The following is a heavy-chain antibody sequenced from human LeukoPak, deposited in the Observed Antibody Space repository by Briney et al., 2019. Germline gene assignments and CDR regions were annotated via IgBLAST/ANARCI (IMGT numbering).Heavy chain of an antibody. CDR1: GFTFTSSA. CDR2: IVVGSGNT. J-gene: IGHJ4*02. CDR3: ATPSQDYGDYSY. Sequence: SVKVSCKASGFTFTSSAVQWVRQARGQRLEWIGWIVVGSGNTNYAQKFQERVTITRDMSTSTAYMELSSLRPEDTAVYYCATPSQDYGDYSYWGQGTLVTVSS. V-gene: IGHV1-58*01. D-gene: IGHD4-17*01.